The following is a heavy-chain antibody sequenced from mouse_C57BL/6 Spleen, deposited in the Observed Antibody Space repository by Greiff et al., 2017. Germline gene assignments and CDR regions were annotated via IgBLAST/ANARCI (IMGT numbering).Heavy chain of an antibody. Sequence: EVHLVESGGGLVQPGGSLKLSCAASGFTFSDYGMAWVRQAPRKGPEWVAFISNLAYSIYYADTVTGRFTISRENAKNTLYLEMSSLRSEDTAMYYCARRISNGYYWYFDVWGTGTTVTVSS. D-gene: IGHD2-2*01. CDR2: ISNLAYSI. CDR3: ARRISNGYYWYFDV. V-gene: IGHV5-15*01. J-gene: IGHJ1*03. CDR1: GFTFSDYG.